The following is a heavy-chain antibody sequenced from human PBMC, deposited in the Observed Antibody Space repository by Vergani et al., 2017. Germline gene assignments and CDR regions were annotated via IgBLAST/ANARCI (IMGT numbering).Heavy chain of an antibody. CDR1: GGSISSHY. V-gene: IGHV4-59*11. J-gene: IGHJ3*02. D-gene: IGHD2-2*01. Sequence: QVQLQESGPGLVKPSETLSLTCTVSGGSISSHYWSWIRQPPGKGLEWIGYIYYSGSTNYNPSLKSRVTISVDTSKNQFSLKLSSVTAADTAVYYCAKYQLPLSPDAFDIWGQGTMVTVSS. CDR2: IYYSGST. CDR3: AKYQLPLSPDAFDI.